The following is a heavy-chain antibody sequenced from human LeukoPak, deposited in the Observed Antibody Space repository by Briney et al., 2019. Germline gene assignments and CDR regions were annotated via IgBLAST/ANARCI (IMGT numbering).Heavy chain of an antibody. D-gene: IGHD3-22*01. CDR1: GGSFSGYY. CDR3: ARCRDYYDSSGYFSHYYYMDV. Sequence: SETLSLTCAVYGGSFSGYYWSWIRQPPGKGLEWIGEINHSGSTNYNPSLKSRVTISVDTSKNQFSLKLSSVTAADTAVYYCARCRDYYDSSGYFSHYYYMDVWGKGTTVTISS. CDR2: INHSGST. J-gene: IGHJ6*03. V-gene: IGHV4-34*01.